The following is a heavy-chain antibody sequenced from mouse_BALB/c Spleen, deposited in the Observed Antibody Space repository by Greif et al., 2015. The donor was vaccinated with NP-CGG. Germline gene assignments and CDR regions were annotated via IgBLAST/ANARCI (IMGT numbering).Heavy chain of an antibody. J-gene: IGHJ1*01. CDR3: ARWLLWYFDV. CDR2: IYPGDGDT. CDR1: GYAFSSYW. Sequence: VQLQQSGAELVRPGSSVKISCKASGYAFSSYWMNWVKQRPGQGLEWIGQIYPGDGDTNYNGKFKGKATLTADKSSSTAYMQLSSLTSEDSAVYFCARWLLWYFDVWGAGTTVTVSS. D-gene: IGHD2-3*01. V-gene: IGHV1-80*01.